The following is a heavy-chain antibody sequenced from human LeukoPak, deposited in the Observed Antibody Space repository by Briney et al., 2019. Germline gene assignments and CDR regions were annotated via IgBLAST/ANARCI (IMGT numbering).Heavy chain of an antibody. CDR3: AREYYDYVWGSYRVRALFDY. Sequence: GGSLRLSCAASGFTFSSYSMNWVRQAPGKGLEWVANIKQDGSEKYYVDSVKGRFTISRDNAKNSLYLQMNSLRAEDTAVYYCAREYYDYVWGSYRVRALFDYWGQGTLVTVSS. CDR2: IKQDGSEK. CDR1: GFTFSSYS. J-gene: IGHJ4*02. D-gene: IGHD3-16*02. V-gene: IGHV3-7*01.